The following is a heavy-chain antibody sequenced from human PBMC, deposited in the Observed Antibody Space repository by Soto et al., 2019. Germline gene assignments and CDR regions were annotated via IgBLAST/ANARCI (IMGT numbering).Heavy chain of an antibody. D-gene: IGHD3-10*01. Sequence: GESLKISCKGSGYSFTSYWISWVRQMPGKGLEWMGRIDPSDSYTNYSPSFQGHVTISADKSISTAYLQWSSLKASDTAMYYCARLPDYYGSGSYPRGAFDIWGQGTMVTVS. CDR2: IDPSDSYT. J-gene: IGHJ3*02. CDR3: ARLPDYYGSGSYPRGAFDI. V-gene: IGHV5-10-1*01. CDR1: GYSFTSYW.